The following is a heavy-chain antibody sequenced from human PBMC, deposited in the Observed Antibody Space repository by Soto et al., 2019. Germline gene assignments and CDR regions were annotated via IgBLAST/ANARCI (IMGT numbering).Heavy chain of an antibody. CDR2: ITAAGGT. CDR1: EFTVSGHA. Sequence: EVQVLESGGGLVQPGGSLRLSCEGSEFTVSGHAMTWIRQAPGKGPEWVSTITAAGGTYYADSVKGRFAMSRDTSENTLYLQMNSLGAEDTAAYYCAPHVSCSGGSCQYDAFAIGGQGTMVTVSS. D-gene: IGHD2-15*01. CDR3: APHVSCSGGSCQYDAFAI. J-gene: IGHJ3*02. V-gene: IGHV3-23*01.